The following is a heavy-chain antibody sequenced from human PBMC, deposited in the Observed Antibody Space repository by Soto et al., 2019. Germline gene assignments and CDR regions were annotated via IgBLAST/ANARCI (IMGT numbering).Heavy chain of an antibody. Sequence: QLQLQESGPGLVKPSEILSLTCTVSAGSISSSSYYWDWIRQPPGKGLEWIGSIYYRGSTYYNPSLQSRVTISIDTSTNQFSLKLTSVTAADTAVYYCARRPYYYDSPGPPRWGQGTLVTVSS. V-gene: IGHV4-39*01. CDR3: ARRPYYYDSPGPPR. J-gene: IGHJ4*02. D-gene: IGHD3-22*01. CDR1: AGSISSSSYY. CDR2: IYYRGST.